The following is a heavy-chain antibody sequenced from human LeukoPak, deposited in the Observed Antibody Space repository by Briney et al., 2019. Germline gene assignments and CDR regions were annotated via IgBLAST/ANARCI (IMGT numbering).Heavy chain of an antibody. Sequence: PGGSLRLSCAASGFTFSSYSMNWVRQAPGKGLEWVSSISSSSSYIYYADSVKGRFTISRDNAKNSLYLQMNSLRAEDTAVYYCASEYTRFWGEDYWGQGPLVTVSS. V-gene: IGHV3-21*01. J-gene: IGHJ4*02. CDR1: GFTFSSYS. D-gene: IGHD3-16*01. CDR3: ASEYTRFWGEDY. CDR2: ISSSSSYI.